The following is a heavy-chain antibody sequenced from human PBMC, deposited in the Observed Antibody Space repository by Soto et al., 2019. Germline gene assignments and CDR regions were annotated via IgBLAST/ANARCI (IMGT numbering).Heavy chain of an antibody. V-gene: IGHV3-48*02. CDR2: ISSSSSTI. Sequence: VQLVESGGGLVQPGGSLRLSCAASGFTFSSYSMNWVRQAPGKGLEWVSYISSSSSTIYYADFVKGRFTISRDNAKNSLYLQMNSLRDEHTPVYYCARGADGAIAASYYFFYWSQGTLVTVSS. J-gene: IGHJ4*02. CDR3: ARGADGAIAASYYFFY. CDR1: GFTFSSYS. D-gene: IGHD2-15*01.